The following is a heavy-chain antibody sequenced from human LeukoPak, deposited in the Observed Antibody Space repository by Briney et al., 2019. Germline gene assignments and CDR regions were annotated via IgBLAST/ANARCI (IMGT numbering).Heavy chain of an antibody. CDR2: INPNSGGT. CDR3: ARDYDPDYYYNMDV. V-gene: IGHV1-2*02. D-gene: IGHD3-3*01. J-gene: IGHJ6*03. Sequence: ASVKVSCKASGYAFTGYYIHWVRQAPGQGLEWTGWINPNSGGTNYAQKFQGRVTMTRDTSISTAYMEVSRLRSDDTAVYYCARDYDPDYYYNMDVWGKGTMITVSS. CDR1: GYAFTGYY.